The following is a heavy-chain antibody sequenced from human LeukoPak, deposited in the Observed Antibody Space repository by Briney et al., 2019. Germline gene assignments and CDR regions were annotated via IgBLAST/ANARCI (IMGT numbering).Heavy chain of an antibody. CDR1: GFTFSTYG. J-gene: IGHJ4*02. CDR2: ISYDGSEK. D-gene: IGHD6-19*01. CDR3: AKEQNSGWRDFDY. Sequence: GGSLRHSCAASGFTFSTYGMHWVRQAPGRGLEWVAVISYDGSEKYYPDSVKGRFTISRDNSRNTVFLQMNSLRAEDTAVYYCAKEQNSGWRDFDYWGRGTLVTVSS. V-gene: IGHV3-30*18.